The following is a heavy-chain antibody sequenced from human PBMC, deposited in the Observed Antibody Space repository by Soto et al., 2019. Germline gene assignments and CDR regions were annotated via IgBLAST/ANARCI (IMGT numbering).Heavy chain of an antibody. CDR3: AKDPTSYDSSAQFDS. V-gene: IGHV3-64*04. CDR1: GFTFSSYA. J-gene: IGHJ4*02. CDR2: ISSSSSYI. D-gene: IGHD3-22*01. Sequence: GESLKISCSASGFTFSSYAMHWVRQAPGKGLEYVSAISSSSSYIYYADSVKGRFTISRDNAKNTLYLQMNSLRVEDTAVYYCAKDPTSYDSSAQFDSWGQGTLVTVSS.